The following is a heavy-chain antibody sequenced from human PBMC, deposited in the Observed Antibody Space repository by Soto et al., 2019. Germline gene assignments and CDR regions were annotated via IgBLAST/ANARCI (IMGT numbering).Heavy chain of an antibody. Sequence: GESLKISCNGSGYIFTSYWIGWVRQMPGKGLEWMGIIYPGDSDTRYSPSFQGQVTISADKSISTAYLQWSSLEASDTAMYYCARHVGYSGYDSLPYYYGMDVWGQGTTVTVSS. J-gene: IGHJ6*02. CDR3: ARHVGYSGYDSLPYYYGMDV. D-gene: IGHD5-12*01. CDR1: GYIFTSYW. CDR2: IYPGDSDT. V-gene: IGHV5-51*01.